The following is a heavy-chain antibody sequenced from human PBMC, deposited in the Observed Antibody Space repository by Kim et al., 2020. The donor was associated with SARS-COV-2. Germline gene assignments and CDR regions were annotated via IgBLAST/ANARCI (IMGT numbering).Heavy chain of an antibody. Sequence: ASVKVSCKASGYTFTGYYMHWVRQAPGQGLEWMGWINPNSGGTNYAQKFQGRVNMTRDTSISTAYMELSRLRSDDTAVYYCARGGSGWYYYYDGMDVWGQGTTVTVSS. J-gene: IGHJ6*02. V-gene: IGHV1-2*02. CDR1: GYTFTGYY. CDR3: ARGGSGWYYYYDGMDV. D-gene: IGHD6-19*01. CDR2: INPNSGGT.